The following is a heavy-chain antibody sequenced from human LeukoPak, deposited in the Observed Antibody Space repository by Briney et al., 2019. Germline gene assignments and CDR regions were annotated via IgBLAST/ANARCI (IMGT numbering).Heavy chain of an antibody. J-gene: IGHJ3*02. D-gene: IGHD5-18*01. Sequence: SLRLSCAASGFTFDDYAMHWVRQAPGKGLEWVSGISWNSGSIGYADSVKGRFTISRDNAKNSLYLQMNSLRAEDMALYYCAKDQDTAMGTGAFDIWGQGTMVTVSS. CDR3: AKDQDTAMGTGAFDI. CDR2: ISWNSGSI. CDR1: GFTFDDYA. V-gene: IGHV3-9*03.